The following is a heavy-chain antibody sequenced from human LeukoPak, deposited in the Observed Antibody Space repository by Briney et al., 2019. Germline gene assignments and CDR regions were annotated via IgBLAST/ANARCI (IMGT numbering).Heavy chain of an antibody. CDR1: GFTFDDYA. J-gene: IGHJ6*02. D-gene: IGHD6-13*01. V-gene: IGHV3-9*01. CDR2: ISWNSGSI. CDR3: AKELYSSSWLNYYGMDV. Sequence: QPGRSLRLSCAASGFTFDDYAMHWVRRAPGKGLEWVSGISWNSGSIGYADSVKGRFTISRDNAKNSLYLQMNSLRAEDTALYYCAKELYSSSWLNYYGMDVWGQGTTVTVSS.